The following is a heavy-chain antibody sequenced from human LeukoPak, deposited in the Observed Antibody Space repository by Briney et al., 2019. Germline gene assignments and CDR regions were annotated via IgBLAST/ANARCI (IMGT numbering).Heavy chain of an antibody. CDR3: AKSTYYYDTFVNAFDI. V-gene: IGHV4-39*07. J-gene: IGHJ3*02. CDR1: GGSISSSSYY. D-gene: IGHD3-22*01. Sequence: PSETLSLTCTVSGGSISSSSYYWGWIRQPPGKGLEWIGSIYYSGSTYYNPSLKTRVTMSVDTSTNQFSLKLSSVTAADTAVYYCAKSTYYYDTFVNAFDIWGRGTVVTVSS. CDR2: IYYSGST.